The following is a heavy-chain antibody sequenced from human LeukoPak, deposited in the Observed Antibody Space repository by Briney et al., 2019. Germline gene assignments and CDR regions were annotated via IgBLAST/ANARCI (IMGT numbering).Heavy chain of an antibody. CDR3: ARGGANAYFFDY. J-gene: IGHJ4*02. V-gene: IGHV3-53*01. Sequence: GGSLRLSCAASGFTVSSNYMSWVRQAPGKGLEWVSVIYSGGGTYYADSVKGRFTISRDNSKNTLYLQMNSLRAEDTAVYYCARGGANAYFFDYWGQGALVTVSS. CDR2: IYSGGGT. D-gene: IGHD4/OR15-4a*01. CDR1: GFTVSSNY.